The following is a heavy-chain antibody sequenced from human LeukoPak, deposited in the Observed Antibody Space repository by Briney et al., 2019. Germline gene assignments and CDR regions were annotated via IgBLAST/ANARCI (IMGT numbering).Heavy chain of an antibody. V-gene: IGHV1-18*01. CDR2: ISAYNGNT. J-gene: IGHJ4*02. CDR1: GYTFTSYG. CDR3: ARDWEIWEGATTPFDY. Sequence: GASVKVSCKASGYTFTSYGISWVRQAPGQGLEGMGWISAYNGNTNYTQKLQGRVTMTTDTSTSTAYMELRSLRSDDTAVYYCARDWEIWEGATTPFDYWGQGTLVTVSS. D-gene: IGHD1-26*01.